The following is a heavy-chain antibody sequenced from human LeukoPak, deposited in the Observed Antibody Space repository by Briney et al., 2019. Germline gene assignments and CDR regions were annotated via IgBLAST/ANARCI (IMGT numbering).Heavy chain of an antibody. CDR3: AREGTSGVHVFDY. J-gene: IGHJ4*02. Sequence: ASVKVSCKASGYTFTGYYMHWVRQAPGQGLEWMGWINPNSGGTNYAQKFQGRVTMTRDTSISTAYMELSRLRSDDTAVYYCAREGTSGVHVFDYWGQGTLVTVSS. D-gene: IGHD5/OR15-5a*01. V-gene: IGHV1-2*02. CDR2: INPNSGGT. CDR1: GYTFTGYY.